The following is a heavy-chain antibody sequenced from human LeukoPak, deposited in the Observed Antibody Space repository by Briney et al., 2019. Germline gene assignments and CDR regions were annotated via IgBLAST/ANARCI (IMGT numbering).Heavy chain of an antibody. CDR1: GGSINSYY. Sequence: SETLSLTCTVSGGSINSYYWNWIRQPPGKGLEWIEYIYYSGGTNYNPSLKSRVTIAVDTSKNQFSLKLSSVTAADTAVYYCARRAAAVGTYYMDVWGKGTTVTASS. D-gene: IGHD6-13*01. CDR3: ARRAAAVGTYYMDV. CDR2: IYYSGGT. V-gene: IGHV4-59*01. J-gene: IGHJ6*03.